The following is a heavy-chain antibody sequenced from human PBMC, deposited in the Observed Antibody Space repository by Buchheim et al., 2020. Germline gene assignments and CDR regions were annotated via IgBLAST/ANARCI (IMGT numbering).Heavy chain of an antibody. J-gene: IGHJ6*02. CDR2: SGNRAKSYTT. CDR1: GFTFSDHF. Sequence: EVQLVESGGGLVQPGGSLRVSCAVSGFTFSDHFMEWVRQAPGKGLEWVGRSGNRAKSYTTEYAASVKGRFTISRDDSKTLLYLQMNSLKTEDTAVYYCASDYTGYYYGMDVWGQGTT. CDR3: ASDYTGYYYGMDV. D-gene: IGHD4-11*01. V-gene: IGHV3-72*01.